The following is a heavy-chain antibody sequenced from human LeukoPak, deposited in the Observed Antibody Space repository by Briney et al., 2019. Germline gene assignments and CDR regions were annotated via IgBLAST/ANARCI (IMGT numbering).Heavy chain of an antibody. V-gene: IGHV3-7*01. Sequence: SGGSLRLSCAASGFTFTTYWMGWVRQAPGKGLEWVANIKQDGSEQYYVDPVKGRFTISRDNAKNSLSLQMNSLRAEDTAVYYCARPLLYYYGSETYFWFDPWGQGTLVTVSS. J-gene: IGHJ5*02. CDR2: IKQDGSEQ. CDR3: ARPLLYYYGSETYFWFDP. CDR1: GFTFTTYW. D-gene: IGHD3-10*01.